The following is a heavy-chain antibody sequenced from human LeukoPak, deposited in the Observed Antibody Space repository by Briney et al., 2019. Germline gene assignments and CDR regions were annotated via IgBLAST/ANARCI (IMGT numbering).Heavy chain of an antibody. J-gene: IGHJ6*03. D-gene: IGHD2-2*01. CDR1: GFTFDDYA. CDR3: AKDMPDIVVVPAAIHYYYMDV. V-gene: IGHV3-9*01. Sequence: GRSLRLSCAASGFTFDDYAMHWVRQAPGKGLEWVSGISWNSGSIGYADSVKGRFTISRDNAKNSLYLQMNSLRAEDTALYYCAKDMPDIVVVPAAIHYYYMDVWGKGTTVTVSS. CDR2: ISWNSGSI.